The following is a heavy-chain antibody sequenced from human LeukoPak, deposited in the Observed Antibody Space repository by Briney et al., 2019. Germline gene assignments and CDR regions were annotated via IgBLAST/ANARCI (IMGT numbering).Heavy chain of an antibody. CDR2: IRSKAYGGMT. J-gene: IGHJ4*02. D-gene: IGHD3-10*01. CDR3: TRAKGFRGVTIEYYFDY. CDR1: GFTFGDYA. V-gene: IGHV3-49*04. Sequence: GGSLRLSCTASGFTFGDYAMSWVRQAPGKGLEWVGFIRSKAYGGMTEYAASVKGRFTISRDDSKSIAYLQMNSLKTEDTAVYYCTRAKGFRGVTIEYYFDYWGQGTLVTVSS.